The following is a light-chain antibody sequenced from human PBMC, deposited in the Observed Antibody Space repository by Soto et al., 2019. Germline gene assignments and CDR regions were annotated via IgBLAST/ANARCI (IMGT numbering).Light chain of an antibody. CDR1: QSVTSRY. Sequence: EIVFTQSPGTLSLSPGERATLSCRASQSVTSRYLAWYQQKPGQAPRLLMSGASTRDAGIPDRFSGSGSGTEFTLPISRLQSEDFEVYYCQQRSNWPRTFGQGTKVDIK. V-gene: IGKV3D-20*02. J-gene: IGKJ1*01. CDR2: GAS. CDR3: QQRSNWPRT.